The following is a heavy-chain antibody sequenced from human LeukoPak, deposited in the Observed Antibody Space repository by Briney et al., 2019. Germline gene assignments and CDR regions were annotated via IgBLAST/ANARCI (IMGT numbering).Heavy chain of an antibody. CDR3: ARDRARTYYYDSSGYYVGSAFDI. D-gene: IGHD3-22*01. J-gene: IGHJ3*02. CDR2: ISSSSCYI. Sequence: PGGSLSLSCAASVFTFNSYSMNWVPQAPGKGVEWVSSISSSSCYIYYADSVKGRFTISRDNAKNSLYLQMNSLRAEDTAVYYCARDRARTYYYDSSGYYVGSAFDIWGQGTMVTVSS. CDR1: VFTFNSYS. V-gene: IGHV3-21*01.